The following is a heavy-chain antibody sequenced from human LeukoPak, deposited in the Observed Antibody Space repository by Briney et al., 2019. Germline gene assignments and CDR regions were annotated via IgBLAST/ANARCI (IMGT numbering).Heavy chain of an antibody. D-gene: IGHD2-2*01. CDR2: VSLSGLT. V-gene: IGHV4-4*02. J-gene: IGHJ6*02. CDR1: GGSITSTNW. Sequence: DPSQTLSLTCGVSGGSITSTNWWSWVRQPPGQGLEWIGEVSLSGLTNYNPSLSSRVIMALDTSKNHLSLNLTSVTAADTAVYYCARLVKKAFGMDVWGQGTTVTVSS. CDR3: ARLVKKAFGMDV.